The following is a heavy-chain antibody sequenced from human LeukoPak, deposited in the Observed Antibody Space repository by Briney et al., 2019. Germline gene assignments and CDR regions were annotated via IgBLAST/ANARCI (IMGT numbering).Heavy chain of an antibody. D-gene: IGHD4-17*01. V-gene: IGHV1-69*13. CDR3: ATARDYGDSDFDY. CDR2: IIPIFGTA. CDR1: GGTFSSYA. Sequence: SVNVSCTASGGTFSSYAISWVRQAPGQGLEWMGGIIPIFGTANYAQKFQGRVTITADESTSTAYMELSSLRSEDTAVYYCATARDYGDSDFDYWGQGTLVTVSS. J-gene: IGHJ4*02.